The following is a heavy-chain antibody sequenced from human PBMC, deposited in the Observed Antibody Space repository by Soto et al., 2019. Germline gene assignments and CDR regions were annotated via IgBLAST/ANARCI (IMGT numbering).Heavy chain of an antibody. D-gene: IGHD3-3*02. CDR3: ARDSETLGPRANDALDI. Sequence: QAQLVQSGAEMKKPGASVKVSCKATGYTFSAYTMNWVRQAPGQSLEWMGWINAGSGNTKYSQNYQDRVSITRDTYASTVYMELTGLTSEDTAVYYCARDSETLGPRANDALDIWGQGTIVTVSS. V-gene: IGHV1-3*01. J-gene: IGHJ3*02. CDR1: GYTFSAYT. CDR2: INAGSGNT.